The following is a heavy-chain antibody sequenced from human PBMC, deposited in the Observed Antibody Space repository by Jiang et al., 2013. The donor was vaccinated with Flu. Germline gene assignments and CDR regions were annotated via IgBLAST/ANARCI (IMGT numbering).Heavy chain of an antibody. CDR2: ISFDGNNK. CDR3: ARGSGGHMSPALSRLTSFAMDV. J-gene: IGHJ6*02. CDR1: GFTPSSYD. D-gene: IGHD3-16*01. Sequence: VQLVESGGGVVQPGRSLRLSCADSGFTPSSYDMHWVRQAPGKGLEWVAVISFDGNNKNYADSVRGRFTVSRDTSKKTLYLHMNSLRTDDTAVYYCARGSGGHMSPALSRLTSFAMDVWGQGTTVTVSS. V-gene: IGHV3-30-3*01.